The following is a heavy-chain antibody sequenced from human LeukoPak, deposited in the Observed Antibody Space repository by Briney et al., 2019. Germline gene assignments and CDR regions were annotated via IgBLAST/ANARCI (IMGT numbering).Heavy chain of an antibody. CDR1: GFTFDDYG. CDR3: ARDLYCTNGVCFPPDY. CDR2: INLNGGST. J-gene: IGHJ4*02. Sequence: GRSLRLSCAASGFTFDDYGMSSVRQAPRERLECGSGINLNGGSTGYADSVKGRFTISRDNAKNSLYLQMNRLRAEDTALYYCARDLYCTNGVCFPPDYCGQGTLVTVSS. V-gene: IGHV3-20*04. D-gene: IGHD2-8*01.